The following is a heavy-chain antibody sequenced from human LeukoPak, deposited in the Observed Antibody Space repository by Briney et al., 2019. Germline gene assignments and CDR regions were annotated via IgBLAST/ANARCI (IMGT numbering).Heavy chain of an antibody. J-gene: IGHJ3*02. V-gene: IGHV1-8*03. CDR1: GYTLTSYD. D-gene: IGHD3-9*01. Sequence: ASVKVSCKASGYTLTSYDINWVRQATGQGLEWMGWMNPNSGNTGYAQKFQGRVTITRNTSISTASMELSSLRSEDTAVYYCARSFDEDAFDIWGQGTMVTVSS. CDR2: MNPNSGNT. CDR3: ARSFDEDAFDI.